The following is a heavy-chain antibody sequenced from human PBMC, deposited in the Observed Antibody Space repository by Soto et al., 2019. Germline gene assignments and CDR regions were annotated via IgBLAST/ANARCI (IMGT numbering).Heavy chain of an antibody. J-gene: IGHJ4*02. V-gene: IGHV3-48*02. D-gene: IGHD6-19*01. CDR3: ARDIGSGWYYFDY. CDR1: GFTFSSYS. CDR2: ITPSSDTI. Sequence: GGSLRLSCAASGFTFSSYSMNWVRQAPGKGLEWVSYITPSSDTIYYADSVKCRFTISRDNGKNSLYLQMNSLRDEDTAVYYCARDIGSGWYYFDYWGQGNMVTVSP.